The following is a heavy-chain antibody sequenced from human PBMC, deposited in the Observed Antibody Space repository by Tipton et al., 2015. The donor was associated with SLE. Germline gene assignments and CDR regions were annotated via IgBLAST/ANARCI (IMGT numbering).Heavy chain of an antibody. CDR1: GGSISSGSYY. Sequence: TLSLTCTVSGGSISSGSYYWSWIRQPAGKGLEWIGYIYTSGSTNYNPSLKSRVTISVDTSKNQFSLKLSSVTAADTAVYYCARVDEYYYYGMDAWGQGTTVTVSS. CDR2: IYTSGST. CDR3: ARVDEYYYYGMDA. V-gene: IGHV4-61*09. J-gene: IGHJ6*02.